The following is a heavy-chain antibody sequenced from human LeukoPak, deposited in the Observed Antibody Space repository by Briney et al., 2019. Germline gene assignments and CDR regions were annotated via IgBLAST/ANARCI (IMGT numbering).Heavy chain of an antibody. CDR3: ARDGIAVAGAQGFDY. J-gene: IGHJ4*02. CDR2: INPSGGST. CDR1: GYTFTSYY. V-gene: IGHV1-46*01. D-gene: IGHD6-19*01. Sequence: ASVKVSCKASGYTFTSYYMHWVRQAPGQGLEWMGLINPSGGSTSYAQKFQGRVTMTRDTSTSTVYMELSSLRSEDTAVYYCARDGIAVAGAQGFDYWGQGTLVTVSS.